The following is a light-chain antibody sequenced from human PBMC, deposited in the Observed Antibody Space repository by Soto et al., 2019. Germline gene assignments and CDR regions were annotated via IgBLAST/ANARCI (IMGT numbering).Light chain of an antibody. CDR1: QSISSW. V-gene: IGKV1-5*03. Sequence: DIQMTQSPSTLSASVGDRVTITCRASQSISSWLAWYQQKPGKAPKLLIYQASSLESEVPSRFSGSGSGTEFTLIISSLQSDDFATYHCQQYSAYPSTFGQGTKVEMK. J-gene: IGKJ1*01. CDR2: QAS. CDR3: QQYSAYPST.